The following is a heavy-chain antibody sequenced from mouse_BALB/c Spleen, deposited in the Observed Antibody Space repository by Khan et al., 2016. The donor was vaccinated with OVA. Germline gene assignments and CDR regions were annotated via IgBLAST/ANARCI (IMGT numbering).Heavy chain of an antibody. J-gene: IGHJ1*01. V-gene: IGHV5-17*02. CDR2: ISSGSSTI. D-gene: IGHD1-1*01. CDR3: ATYGWLD. Sequence: VELVEPGGGLVQPGGSRKLSCAASGFTFSSFGMHWVRQAPEKGLEWVAYISSGSSTIYYADTVKGRFTISRDNPKNHLFLKLTSIRSEDTAMYYCATYGWLDGGAGTTVTVSS. CDR1: GFTFSSFG.